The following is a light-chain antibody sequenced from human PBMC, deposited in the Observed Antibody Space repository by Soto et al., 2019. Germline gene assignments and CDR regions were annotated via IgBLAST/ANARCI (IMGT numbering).Light chain of an antibody. CDR1: QSVSNN. CDR2: DAS. J-gene: IGKJ2*01. CDR3: QQRGFWPRT. Sequence: EIVLTQSPATLSLSPGERATVSCRASQSVSNNLAGYQHKPGQAPSLLIYDASNRATGIPPRFRGSGYGTDFTLTISSLDPEDFAVYYCQQRGFWPRTFGQGTRLEIK. V-gene: IGKV3-11*01.